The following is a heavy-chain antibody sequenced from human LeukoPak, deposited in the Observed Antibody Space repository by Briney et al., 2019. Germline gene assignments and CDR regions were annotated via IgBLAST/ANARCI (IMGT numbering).Heavy chain of an antibody. V-gene: IGHV4-59*12. J-gene: IGHJ4*02. CDR1: GGSISSYY. CDR2: IYYSGST. Sequence: SETLSLTCTVSGGSISSYYWSCIRHPPGKGRERSGYIYYSGSTNYNPSLKSRVTISVDTSKNQFSLKLSSVTAADTAVYYCARRIQLWFSHFGYWGQGTLVTVSS. CDR3: ARRIQLWFSHFGY. D-gene: IGHD5-18*01.